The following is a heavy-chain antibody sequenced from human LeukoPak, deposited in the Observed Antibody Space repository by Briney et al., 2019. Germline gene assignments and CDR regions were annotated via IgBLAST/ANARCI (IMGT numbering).Heavy chain of an antibody. CDR3: AKVYSSSWYLKYYFDY. D-gene: IGHD6-13*01. J-gene: IGHJ4*02. Sequence: PGGSLRLSCAASGFTFRDYGMHWVRQAPGKGLEWVAFIRYDGSNKYYADSVKGRFTISRDNSKNTLYLQMNSLRAEDTAVYYCAKVYSSSWYLKYYFDYWGQGTLVTVSS. CDR2: IRYDGSNK. V-gene: IGHV3-30*02. CDR1: GFTFRDYG.